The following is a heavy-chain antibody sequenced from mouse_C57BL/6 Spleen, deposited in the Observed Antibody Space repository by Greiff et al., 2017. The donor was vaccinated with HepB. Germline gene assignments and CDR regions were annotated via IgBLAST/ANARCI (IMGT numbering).Heavy chain of an antibody. CDR2: INPNNGGT. CDR3: ARAYYGSSYGYFDV. D-gene: IGHD1-1*01. Sequence: VQLQQSGPELVKPGASVKMSCKASGYTFTDYNMHWVKQSHGKSLEWIGYINPNNGGTSYNQKFKGKATLTVNKSSSTAYMELRSLTSEDSAVYYCARAYYGSSYGYFDVWGTGTTVTVSS. J-gene: IGHJ1*03. CDR1: GYTFTDYN. V-gene: IGHV1-22*01.